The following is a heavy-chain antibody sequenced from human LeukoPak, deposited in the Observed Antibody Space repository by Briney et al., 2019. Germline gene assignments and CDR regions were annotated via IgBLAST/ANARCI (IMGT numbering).Heavy chain of an antibody. Sequence: SETLSLTCTVSSGSNYWSWIRQPPGKGLEWIAYIHYSGSPRYNPSLKSRLTASLDTSKNQFSLKLNSMTAADTAVYYCARHSNGSGGVDWFDPWGQGTQVTVSS. V-gene: IGHV4-59*08. CDR2: IHYSGSP. D-gene: IGHD6-25*01. CDR1: SGSNY. J-gene: IGHJ5*02. CDR3: ARHSNGSGGVDWFDP.